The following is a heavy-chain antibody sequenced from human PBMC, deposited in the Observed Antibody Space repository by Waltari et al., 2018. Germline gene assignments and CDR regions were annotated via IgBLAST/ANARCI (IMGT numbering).Heavy chain of an antibody. D-gene: IGHD3-3*01. V-gene: IGHV4-59*01. CDR2: IYYSGST. CDR3: ARGRYGDFWSGYYRSLDYYYGMDV. J-gene: IGHJ6*02. CDR1: GGSISSYY. Sequence: QVQLQESGPGLVKPSETLSLTCTVPGGSISSYYCSWIRQPPGKGLEWIGYIYYSGSTNYNPSLKSRVTISVDTSKNQFSLKLSSVTAADTAVYYCARGRYGDFWSGYYRSLDYYYGMDVWGQGTTVTVSS.